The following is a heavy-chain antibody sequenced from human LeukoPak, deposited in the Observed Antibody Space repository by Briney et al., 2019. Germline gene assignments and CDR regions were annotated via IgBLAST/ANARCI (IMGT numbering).Heavy chain of an antibody. CDR2: ICYSGST. V-gene: IGHV4-59*11. D-gene: IGHD5-12*01. CDR3: ARVSGYDSYYFDY. Sequence: SETLSLTCTVSGGSISSHYWSWIRQPPGKGLEWIGYICYSGSTNYNPSLKSRVTISVDTSKNQFSLKLSSVTAADTAVYYCARVSGYDSYYFDYWGQGTLVTVSS. J-gene: IGHJ4*02. CDR1: GGSISSHY.